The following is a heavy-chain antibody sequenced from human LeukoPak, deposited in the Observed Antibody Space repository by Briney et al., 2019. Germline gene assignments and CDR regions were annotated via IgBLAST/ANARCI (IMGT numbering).Heavy chain of an antibody. CDR1: GFSFGTFA. V-gene: IGHV3-23*01. Sequence: GGSLRLSCAASGFSFGTFAMSWVRQAPGKGLEWVSGIIESGNDKHYADSVKGRFTISRDNFEDTLYLQMNSLRADDTAVYYCTRDYVTPGTTGTTSPLDHWGQGILVTVSS. CDR3: TRDYVTPGTTGTTSPLDH. J-gene: IGHJ4*02. D-gene: IGHD1-7*01. CDR2: IIESGNDK.